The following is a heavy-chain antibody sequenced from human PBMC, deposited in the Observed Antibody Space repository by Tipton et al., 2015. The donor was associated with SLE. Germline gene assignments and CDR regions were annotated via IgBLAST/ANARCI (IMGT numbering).Heavy chain of an antibody. CDR2: VFSSGTT. CDR3: ARSEGFQLLFQFLEH. Sequence: TLSLTCTVSSGSVSSGAYYWSWIRQHPGKGLEWIGYVFSSGTTYYNPSLQGRLSMSLDTSKNQLSLQLSSVTSADTAVYYCARSEGFQLLFQFLEHWGQGTPVTVSS. CDR1: SGSVSSGAYY. J-gene: IGHJ1*01. D-gene: IGHD3-16*02. V-gene: IGHV4-31*03.